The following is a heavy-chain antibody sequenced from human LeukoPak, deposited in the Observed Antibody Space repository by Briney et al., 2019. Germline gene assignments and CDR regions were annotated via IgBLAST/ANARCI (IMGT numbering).Heavy chain of an antibody. D-gene: IGHD6-13*01. CDR1: GYTFTGYH. Sequence: ASVKVSCKASGYTFTGYHMHWVRQAPGQGLEWMGRINPYSGDTNFAQKFQGRVTMTRDTSITTAYMDLSSLTPDDTAVYFCARDQGSLTRSWYTGYWGQGTQVTVSS. J-gene: IGHJ4*02. CDR2: INPYSGDT. V-gene: IGHV1-2*06. CDR3: ARDQGSLTRSWYTGY.